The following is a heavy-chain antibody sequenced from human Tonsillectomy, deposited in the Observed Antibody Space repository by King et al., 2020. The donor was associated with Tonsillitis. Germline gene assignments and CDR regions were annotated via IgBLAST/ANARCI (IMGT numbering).Heavy chain of an antibody. J-gene: IGHJ6*02. Sequence: VQLVQSGGGLAQPGRSLRLSCTASGFPSGDYAMSWFRQAPGKGLEWVGFIRSTAYGGTTDYAASVKGRFTISRDDSKSIAYLQMNSLKTEDTAVYYCSSSLPWFGELPGISSYYSGMDVWGQGTPVTVSS. CDR3: SSSLPWFGELPGISSYYSGMDV. D-gene: IGHD3-10*01. CDR1: GFPSGDYA. V-gene: IGHV3-49*03. CDR2: IRSTAYGGTT.